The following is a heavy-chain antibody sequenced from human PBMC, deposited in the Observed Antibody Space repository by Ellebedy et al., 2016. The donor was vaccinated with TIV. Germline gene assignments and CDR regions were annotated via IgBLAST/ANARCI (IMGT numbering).Heavy chain of an antibody. J-gene: IGHJ3*02. CDR2: IHDSGST. D-gene: IGHD4-17*01. CDR3: ARVYPTTKAFDI. CDR1: GYFISSGYY. V-gene: IGHV4-38-2*02. Sequence: SETLSLXXTVSGYFISSGYYWVWIRQPPGKGLEWIGSIHDSGSTYYNPSLKSRVTISVDTSKNQFSLKLSSVTAADTAVYYCARVYPTTKAFDIWGQGTMVTVSS.